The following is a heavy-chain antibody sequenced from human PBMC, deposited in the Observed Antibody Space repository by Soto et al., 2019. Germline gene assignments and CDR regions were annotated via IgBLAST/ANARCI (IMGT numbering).Heavy chain of an antibody. J-gene: IGHJ4*02. V-gene: IGHV4-31*03. CDR2: IYYSGST. CDR3: ARDAGEQRGLDF. Sequence: QVLLQESGPGLVKPSETLSLICLFSGGSITTGGYSWSWIRQHPGKGLDWIGNIYYSGSTSYNPSLKSRLTISVDTSKNQFSLKLTSVTAADTAVYYCARDAGEQRGLDFWGQGTLVTVSS. D-gene: IGHD3-16*01. CDR1: GGSITTGGYS.